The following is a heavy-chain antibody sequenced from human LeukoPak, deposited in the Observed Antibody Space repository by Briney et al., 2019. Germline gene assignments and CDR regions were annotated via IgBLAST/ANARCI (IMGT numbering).Heavy chain of an antibody. J-gene: IGHJ4*02. D-gene: IGHD3-9*01. Sequence: GGSLRLSCAASGFTFSSYGMHWVRQAPGKGLEWVAVIWYDGSNKYYADSVKGRFTISRDNSKNTLYLQMNSLRAEDTAVYYCARDALYDILTGPLCYFDYWGQGTLVTVSS. V-gene: IGHV3-33*01. CDR2: IWYDGSNK. CDR1: GFTFSSYG. CDR3: ARDALYDILTGPLCYFDY.